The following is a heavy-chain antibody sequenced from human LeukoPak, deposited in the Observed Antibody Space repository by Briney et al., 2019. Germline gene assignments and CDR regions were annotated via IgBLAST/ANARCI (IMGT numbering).Heavy chain of an antibody. Sequence: GTSLRLSCEVSGFTFSSYGMHWVRQAPGKGLEWVAVVSSDGSDKYYADSVKGRFTISRDNSKNTLYLQMNSLRAEDTAVYYCAKAPYGGNWSEYWGQGTLVTVSS. D-gene: IGHD4-23*01. J-gene: IGHJ4*02. CDR1: GFTFSSYG. CDR2: VSSDGSDK. V-gene: IGHV3-30*18. CDR3: AKAPYGGNWSEY.